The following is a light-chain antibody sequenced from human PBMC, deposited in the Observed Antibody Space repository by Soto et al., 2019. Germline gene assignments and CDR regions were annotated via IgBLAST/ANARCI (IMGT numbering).Light chain of an antibody. CDR1: QSVSSN. Sequence: EILMTQSPVTLSVSPGERATLSCRASQSVSSNLAWYQQKPGQAPSLLIYGAFTRATGIPARFSGTGSETEFTLTISSLQSEDFALYYCQQYNDWPLPFGQGTKVEI. V-gene: IGKV3-15*01. CDR3: QQYNDWPLP. J-gene: IGKJ1*01. CDR2: GAF.